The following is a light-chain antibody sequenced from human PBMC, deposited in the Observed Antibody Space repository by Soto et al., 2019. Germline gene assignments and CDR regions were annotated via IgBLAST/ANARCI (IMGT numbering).Light chain of an antibody. Sequence: DIQMTQSPSSLSASVGDRVTITCQASQDISNYLNWYQQKPGKAPKLLIYDASIVETWVPSRFSGSGSGTDFTFTISSLQPEDIATYYCQQYDHLPITFGQGTRLEIK. J-gene: IGKJ5*01. CDR3: QQYDHLPIT. CDR2: DAS. V-gene: IGKV1-33*01. CDR1: QDISNY.